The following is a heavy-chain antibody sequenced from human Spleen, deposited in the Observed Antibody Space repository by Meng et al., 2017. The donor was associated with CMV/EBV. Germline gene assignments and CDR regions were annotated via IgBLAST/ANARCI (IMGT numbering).Heavy chain of an antibody. CDR1: GYTFTTYA. CDR3: ARVIPAAGPSYYFDY. V-gene: IGHV1-18*01. Sequence: SGYTFTTYAINWVRQAPGHGLGWMGWINTYNSKRNYAQKFQGRVTMTTDTSTSTAYMELRSLGSDDTAVYFCARVIPAAGPSYYFDYWGRGTLVTVSS. CDR2: INTYNSKR. J-gene: IGHJ4*02. D-gene: IGHD6-13*01.